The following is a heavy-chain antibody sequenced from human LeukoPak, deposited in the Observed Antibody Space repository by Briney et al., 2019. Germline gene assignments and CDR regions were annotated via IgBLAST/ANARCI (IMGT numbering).Heavy chain of an antibody. J-gene: IGHJ4*02. D-gene: IGHD6-19*01. CDR1: GFTFSSYS. V-gene: IGHV3-48*04. CDR3: ARGLPDPYSSGWPCLDY. Sequence: GGSLRLSCAASGFTFSSYSMNWVRQAPGKGLEWVSYISSSSSTIYYADSVKGRFTISRDNAKNSLYLQMNSLRAEDTAVYYCARGLPDPYSSGWPCLDYWGQGTLVTVSS. CDR2: ISSSSSTI.